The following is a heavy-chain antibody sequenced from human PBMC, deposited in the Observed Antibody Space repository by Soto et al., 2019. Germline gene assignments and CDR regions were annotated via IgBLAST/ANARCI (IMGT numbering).Heavy chain of an antibody. Sequence: QVQLVQSGAEVKKPGSSVKVSCKASGGTFSSYTISWVRQAPGQGLEWMGRIIPILGIANYAQKFQGRVTITADKSTSTAYMELSSLRSEDTAVYYCARDRGVSDYYYYGMDVWGQGTTVTVSS. V-gene: IGHV1-69*08. CDR1: GGTFSSYT. CDR3: ARDRGVSDYYYYGMDV. D-gene: IGHD1-26*01. J-gene: IGHJ6*02. CDR2: IIPILGIA.